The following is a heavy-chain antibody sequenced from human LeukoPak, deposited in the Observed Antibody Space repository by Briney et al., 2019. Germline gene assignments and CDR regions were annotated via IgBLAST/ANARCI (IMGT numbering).Heavy chain of an antibody. D-gene: IGHD3-16*02. V-gene: IGHV3-48*03. Sequence: PGGSLRLPCAASGFSFSSYEMNWVRQAPGKGLEWVSYISTGGSTIYYGDSVKGRFTVSRDNAKKSLYLQMNSLRAEDTAVYYCARQIYDYIWGTYRGRGSYFDFWGQGTLVTVSS. J-gene: IGHJ4*02. CDR1: GFSFSSYE. CDR2: ISTGGSTI. CDR3: ARQIYDYIWGTYRGRGSYFDF.